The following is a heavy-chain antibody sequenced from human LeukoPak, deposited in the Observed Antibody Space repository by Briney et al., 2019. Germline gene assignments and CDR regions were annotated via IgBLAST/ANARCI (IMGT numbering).Heavy chain of an antibody. D-gene: IGHD2-21*01. CDR2: IYSGGTT. V-gene: IGHV3-53*01. J-gene: IGHJ5*02. Sequence: PGGSLRLSCAASGFTVSSNYMSWVRQAPGKGLEWVSVIYSGGTTYYADSVKGRFTISRDNSKNTLYLQMNSLRAEDTAVYYCAKEPLSQFGEDLNWFDPWGQGTLVTVSS. CDR3: AKEPLSQFGEDLNWFDP. CDR1: GFTVSSNY.